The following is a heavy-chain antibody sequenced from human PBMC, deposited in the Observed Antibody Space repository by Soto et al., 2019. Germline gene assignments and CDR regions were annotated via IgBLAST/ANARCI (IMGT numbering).Heavy chain of an antibody. CDR2: IGGRSNSA. J-gene: IGHJ3*01. CDR3: VREGRGSFDF. Sequence: GGSLRLSCAASGFIFTNYAMNWVRQAPGKGLEWVSVIGGRSNSAYYADSVQGRFTIARDNSKNTRSLQRSSLTADDTAIYYCVREGRGSFDFWGRGTMVTVSS. V-gene: IGHV3-23*01. CDR1: GFIFTNYA. D-gene: IGHD5-12*01.